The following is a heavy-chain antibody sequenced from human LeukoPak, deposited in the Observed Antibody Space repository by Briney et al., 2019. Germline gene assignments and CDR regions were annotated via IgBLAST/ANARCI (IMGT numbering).Heavy chain of an antibody. CDR3: AGKYSSSWYGLDY. CDR1: GGTFSSYA. V-gene: IGHV1-69*05. D-gene: IGHD6-13*01. CDR2: IIPIFGTA. Sequence: SVKVSCKASGGTFSSYAISWVRQAPGQGLEWMGRIIPIFGTANYAQKFQGRVTITTDESTSTAYMELSSQRSEDTAVYYCAGKYSSSWYGLDYWGQGTLVTVSS. J-gene: IGHJ4*02.